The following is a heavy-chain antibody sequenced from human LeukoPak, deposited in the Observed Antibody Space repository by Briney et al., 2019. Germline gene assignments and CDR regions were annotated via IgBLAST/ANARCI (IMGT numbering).Heavy chain of an antibody. V-gene: IGHV1-69*04. CDR1: GGTFSSYA. CDR3: AIGYDSSGYFRYYFDY. D-gene: IGHD3-22*01. CDR2: IIPILGIA. Sequence: SMKVSCKASGGTFSSYAISWVRQAPGQGLEWMGRIIPILGIANYAQKFQGRVTITADKSTSTAYMELSSLRSEDTAVYYCAIGYDSSGYFRYYFDYWGQGTLVTVSS. J-gene: IGHJ4*02.